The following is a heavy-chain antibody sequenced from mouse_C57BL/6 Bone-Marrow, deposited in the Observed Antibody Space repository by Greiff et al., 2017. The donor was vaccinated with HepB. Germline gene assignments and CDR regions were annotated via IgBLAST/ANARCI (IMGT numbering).Heavy chain of an antibody. Sequence: VQLQQSGAELAKPGASVKLSCKASGYTFTSYWMHWVKQRPGQGLEWIGYINPSSGYTKYNQKFKGKATLTVDKSSSTAYMLLSSLTSEDSAVYFCASPLLGVRVDFDYWGQGTTLTVSS. J-gene: IGHJ2*01. CDR1: GYTFTSYW. CDR3: ASPLLGVRVDFDY. V-gene: IGHV1-7*01. CDR2: INPSSGYT. D-gene: IGHD2-10*01.